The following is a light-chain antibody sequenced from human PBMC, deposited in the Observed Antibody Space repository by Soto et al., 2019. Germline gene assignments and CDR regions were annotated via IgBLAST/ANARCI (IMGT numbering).Light chain of an antibody. CDR2: WAS. CDR1: QSILDRSKNKYY. Sequence: DIVMTQSPDSLAVSLGERATFNCKSSQSILDRSKNKYYLAWYQQKSGQPPKLLIYWASLREPGVPDRFTDSGSGTDFTLTISSLQAEDVAVYYCQQYFTSPWTFGQGTKVEI. J-gene: IGKJ1*01. CDR3: QQYFTSPWT. V-gene: IGKV4-1*01.